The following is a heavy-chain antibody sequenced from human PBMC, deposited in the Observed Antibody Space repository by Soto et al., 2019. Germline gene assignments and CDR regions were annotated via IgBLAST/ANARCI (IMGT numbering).Heavy chain of an antibody. D-gene: IGHD6-6*01. CDR1: GFTFSSYS. V-gene: IGHV3-48*01. J-gene: IGHJ4*02. CDR3: ARGPYSSSLFYFDY. CDR2: ISSSSSTI. Sequence: GGSLRLSCAASGFTFSSYSMNWVRQAPGKGLEWVSYISSSSSTIYYADSVKGRFTISRDNAKNSLYLQMNSLRAEDTAVYYCARGPYSSSLFYFDYWGQGTLVTVS.